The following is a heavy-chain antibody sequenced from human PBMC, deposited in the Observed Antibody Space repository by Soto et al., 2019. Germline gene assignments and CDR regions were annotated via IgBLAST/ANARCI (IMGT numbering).Heavy chain of an antibody. Sequence: QVQLVQSGAEVKKPGSSVRVSCKASGGTLRNYGISWVRQAPGQGLEWMGGIIPVFGTANYAQKFPGRVTITADESTSAVYMDVTSLRPEDTAVYYCSRGDAAKIVVTTYYGMDVWGQGTTVTVSS. J-gene: IGHJ6*02. CDR2: IIPVFGTA. CDR1: GGTLRNYG. CDR3: SRGDAAKIVVTTYYGMDV. D-gene: IGHD3-22*01. V-gene: IGHV1-69*12.